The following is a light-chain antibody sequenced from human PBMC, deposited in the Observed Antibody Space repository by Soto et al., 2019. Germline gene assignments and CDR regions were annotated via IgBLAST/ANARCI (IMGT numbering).Light chain of an antibody. J-gene: IGKJ4*01. CDR3: QKYYSTTPHFLT. V-gene: IGKV4-1*01. CDR1: QSVLYSSNNKNY. CDR2: WAS. Sequence: ILMTQSPDSRAVSLGERATINCKSSQSVLYSSNNKNYLAWYQQKPGQHPKLLIYWASTRESGVPDRFSGSRAGTAFTLTISSLPSEDVAVYYCQKYYSTTPHFLTFGGGTKVEIK.